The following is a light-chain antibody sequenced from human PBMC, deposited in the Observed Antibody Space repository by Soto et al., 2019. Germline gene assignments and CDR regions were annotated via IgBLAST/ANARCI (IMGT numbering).Light chain of an antibody. CDR3: QVWDSSTDDLYV. CDR1: NIGSNS. V-gene: IGLV3-21*02. Sequence: YELTQPPSVSVAPGQTAIVTCDGNNIGSNSVHWYQQKPGRAPVLVVYADSDRPSGVPERFSGSNSGNTATLTISRVEAGDEADYYCQVWDSSTDDLYVFGPGTKVTVL. J-gene: IGLJ1*01. CDR2: ADS.